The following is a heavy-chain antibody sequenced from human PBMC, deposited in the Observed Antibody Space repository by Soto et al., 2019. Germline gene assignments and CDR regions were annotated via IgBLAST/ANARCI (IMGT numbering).Heavy chain of an antibody. D-gene: IGHD3-16*02. CDR1: GGSLSSSNW. CDR2: IFYSGST. J-gene: IGHJ4*02. CDR3: ARYRFSGNKWSKFDY. V-gene: IGHV4-4*02. Sequence: SETLSLTCAVSGGSLSSSNWWSGVRQPPGKALEWLGEIFYSGSTKYNPSLNSRVTISADQSKNHLSLRLSSVTAADTAVYYCARYRFSGNKWSKFDYWGRGTLVTVSS.